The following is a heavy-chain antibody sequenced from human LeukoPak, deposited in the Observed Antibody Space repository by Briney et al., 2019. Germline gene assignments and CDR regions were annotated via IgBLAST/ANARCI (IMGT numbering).Heavy chain of an antibody. V-gene: IGHV4-34*01. CDR2: INHSGST. CDR1: GGSFSGYY. J-gene: IGHJ5*02. D-gene: IGHD3-22*01. Sequence: SETLSLTCAVYGGSFSGYYWSWIRQPPGKGLEWIGEINHSGSTNYNPSLKSRVTISEDTSKNQFSLKLTSVTAADTAVYYCARGYYDSSGYSNWFDPWGQGTLVAVSS. CDR3: ARGYYDSSGYSNWFDP.